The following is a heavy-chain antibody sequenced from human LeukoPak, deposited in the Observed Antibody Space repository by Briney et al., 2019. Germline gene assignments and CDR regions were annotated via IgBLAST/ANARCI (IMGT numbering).Heavy chain of an antibody. CDR3: ARVGIASYFDY. CDR2: ISYDGSNK. CDR1: GFTFSSYA. J-gene: IGHJ4*02. V-gene: IGHV3-30-3*01. Sequence: GRSLRLSCAASGFTFSSYAMHWVRQAPGKGLEWVAVISYDGSNKYYADPVKGRFTISRDNSKSTLYLQMNSLRAEDTAVYYCARVGIASYFDYWGQGALVRVSS. D-gene: IGHD6-13*01.